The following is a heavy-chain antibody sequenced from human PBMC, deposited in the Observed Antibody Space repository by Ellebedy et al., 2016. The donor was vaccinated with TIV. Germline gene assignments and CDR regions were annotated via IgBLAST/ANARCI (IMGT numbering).Heavy chain of an antibody. CDR1: GFTFSDYY. Sequence: PGGSLRLSCAASGFTFSDYYMSWIRQAPGKGLEWVSYISSSGSTIYYADSVKGRFTISRDNAKNSLYLQMNSLRAEDTAVYYCARDLFIIDLDYYGSGSYGRPDTDYYYYYGMDVWGQGTTVTVSS. D-gene: IGHD3-10*01. CDR3: ARDLFIIDLDYYGSGSYGRPDTDYYYYYGMDV. J-gene: IGHJ6*01. CDR2: ISSSGSTI. V-gene: IGHV3-11*01.